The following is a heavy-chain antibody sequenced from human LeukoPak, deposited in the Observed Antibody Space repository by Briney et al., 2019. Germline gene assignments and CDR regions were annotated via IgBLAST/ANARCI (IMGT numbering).Heavy chain of an antibody. CDR1: GYTFTSYY. V-gene: IGHV1-46*01. Sequence: ASVKVSCKASGYTFTSYYMHWVRQAPGQGLEWMGIINPSGGSTSYTQKFQGRVTMTTDTSTSTAYMELRSLRSDDTAVYYCAIQPAAGPRAFDIWGQGTMVTVSS. J-gene: IGHJ3*02. CDR3: AIQPAAGPRAFDI. D-gene: IGHD2-2*01. CDR2: INPSGGST.